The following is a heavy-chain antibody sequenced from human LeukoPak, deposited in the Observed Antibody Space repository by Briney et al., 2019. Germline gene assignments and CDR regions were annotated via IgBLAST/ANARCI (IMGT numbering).Heavy chain of an antibody. D-gene: IGHD5-12*01. CDR1: GFTFSNYW. CDR3: ARDPGYSGYDTPDGMDV. V-gene: IGHV3-7*01. Sequence: PGGSLRLSCEGSGFTFSNYWMGWVRQAPGKGLQWVANIKTDGSEKYYVDSVKGRFTISRDNAKNSLYLQMNSLRAEDTAVYYCARDPGYSGYDTPDGMDVWGQGTTVTVSS. J-gene: IGHJ6*02. CDR2: IKTDGSEK.